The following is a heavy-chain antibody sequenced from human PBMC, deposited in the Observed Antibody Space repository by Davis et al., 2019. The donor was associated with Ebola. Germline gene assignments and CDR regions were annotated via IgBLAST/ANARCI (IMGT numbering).Heavy chain of an antibody. D-gene: IGHD3-22*01. V-gene: IGHV3-30*18. CDR1: GFTFSSYA. CDR3: VKRPSDSGGNYYEGYFDH. CDR2: ISYDGSNK. J-gene: IGHJ4*02. Sequence: GGSLRLSCAASGFTFSSYAMSWVRQAPGKGLEWVAVISYDGSNKYYADSVKGRFTISRDNSKNTLYLQMNSLRAEDTAVYYCVKRPSDSGGNYYEGYFDHWGLGTLVIVSS.